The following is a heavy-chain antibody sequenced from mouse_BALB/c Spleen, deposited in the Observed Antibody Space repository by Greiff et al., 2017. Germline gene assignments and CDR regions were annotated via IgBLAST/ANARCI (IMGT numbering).Heavy chain of an antibody. V-gene: IGHV1-54*01. CDR2: INPGSGGT. CDR1: GYAFTNYL. CDR3: ARSYGNYVGMDY. Sequence: QVQLQQSGAELVRPGTSVKVSCKASGYAFTNYLIEWVKQRPGQGLEWIGVINPGSGGTNYNEKFKGKATLTADKSSSTAYMQLSSLTSDDSAVYFCARSYGNYVGMDYWGQGTSVTVSS. J-gene: IGHJ4*01. D-gene: IGHD2-10*02.